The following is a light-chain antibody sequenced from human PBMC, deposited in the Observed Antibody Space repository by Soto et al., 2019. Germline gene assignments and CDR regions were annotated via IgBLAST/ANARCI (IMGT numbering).Light chain of an antibody. V-gene: IGKV3-15*01. CDR3: QHYNTWPWT. CDR1: ESVGSD. CDR2: GAS. J-gene: IGKJ1*01. Sequence: EIVMTQPPATLSVAPGERATLSFRASESVGSDLAWYQQKLGQAPRVLIYGASTRATGIPARFSGSGSGTEFILTISSLQSEDFAVYYCQHYNTWPWTFGQGTKV.